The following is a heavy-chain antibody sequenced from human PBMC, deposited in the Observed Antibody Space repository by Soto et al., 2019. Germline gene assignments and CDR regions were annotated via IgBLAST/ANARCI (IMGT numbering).Heavy chain of an antibody. V-gene: IGHV4-30-4*01. D-gene: IGHD7-27*01. CDR3: ARGRYCLTGRCFPNWFDS. CDR2: IYKSATT. Sequence: SETLSLTCSVSGDSISNLDYFWAWIRQPPGQALEYIGYIYKSATTYYNPSFESRVAISVDTSKSQCSLNVTSVTAADTAVYFCARGRYCLTGRCFPNWFDSWGQGALVTVSS. J-gene: IGHJ5*01. CDR1: GDSISNLDYF.